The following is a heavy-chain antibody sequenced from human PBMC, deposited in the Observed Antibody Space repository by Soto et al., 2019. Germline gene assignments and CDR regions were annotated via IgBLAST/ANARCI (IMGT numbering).Heavy chain of an antibody. Sequence: GGSLRLSCVGSGFTFSSYWMGWVRQTPGKGLEWVATIKADGTEKYYVDSVKGRFTFSRDNAKNSLYLQMNSLRAEDTAVYYCASDTAMVTDARGQGTLVTVSS. V-gene: IGHV3-7*01. CDR1: GFTFSSYW. J-gene: IGHJ4*02. CDR2: IKADGTEK. CDR3: ASDTAMVTDA. D-gene: IGHD5-18*01.